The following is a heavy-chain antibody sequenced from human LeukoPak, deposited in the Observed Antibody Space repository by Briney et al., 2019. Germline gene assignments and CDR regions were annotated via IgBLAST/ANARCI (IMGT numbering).Heavy chain of an antibody. V-gene: IGHV1-2*02. Sequence: ASVKVSCKASGYTFTGYYMHWVRQAPGQGLEWMGWINPNSGGTNYAQKFQGRVTMTRDTSISTAYMELSRLRSDDTAVYYCARGPVGGVVLATAAGYFDPWGQGYLVTVSS. CDR1: GYTFTGYY. D-gene: IGHD2-15*01. CDR2: INPNSGGT. J-gene: IGHJ5*02. CDR3: ARGPVGGVVLATAAGYFDP.